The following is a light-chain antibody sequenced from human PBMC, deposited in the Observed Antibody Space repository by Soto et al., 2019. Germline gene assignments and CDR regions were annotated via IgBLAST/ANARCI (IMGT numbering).Light chain of an antibody. CDR1: SGHSTYI. J-gene: IGLJ2*01. Sequence: QAVVTQSSSASASLGSSVKLTCTLSSGHSTYIIAWHQQQPGKAPRYLMKLEGSGSYNKGSGIPDRFSGSSSGVDRYLTISNLQFEDEADYYCETWDTNVVVFGGGTKLTVL. CDR3: ETWDTNVVV. CDR2: LEGSGSY. V-gene: IGLV4-60*02.